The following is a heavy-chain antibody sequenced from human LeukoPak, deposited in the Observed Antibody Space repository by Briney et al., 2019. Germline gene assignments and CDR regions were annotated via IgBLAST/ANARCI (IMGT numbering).Heavy chain of an antibody. CDR2: INHSGST. CDR3: ARGFNYYDSSGPY. V-gene: IGHV4-34*01. D-gene: IGHD3-22*01. Sequence: SSETLSLTCAVSGGSISSGGYPWSWIRQPPGKGLEWIGEINHSGSTNYNPSLKSRVTISVDTSKNQFSLKLSSVTAADTAVYYCARGFNYYDSSGPYWGQGTLVTVSS. CDR1: GGSISSGGYP. J-gene: IGHJ4*02.